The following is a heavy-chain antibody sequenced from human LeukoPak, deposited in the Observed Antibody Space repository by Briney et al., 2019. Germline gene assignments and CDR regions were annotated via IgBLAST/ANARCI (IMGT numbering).Heavy chain of an antibody. Sequence: SETLSLTCTVSGGSISSYYWSWIRQPPGKGLEWIGYIYYSGSTNYNPSLKSRVTISVDTSKNQFSLKLSSVTAADTAVYHCARAYYYGMDVWGQGTTVTVSS. J-gene: IGHJ6*02. CDR1: GGSISSYY. V-gene: IGHV4-59*01. CDR2: IYYSGST. CDR3: ARAYYYGMDV.